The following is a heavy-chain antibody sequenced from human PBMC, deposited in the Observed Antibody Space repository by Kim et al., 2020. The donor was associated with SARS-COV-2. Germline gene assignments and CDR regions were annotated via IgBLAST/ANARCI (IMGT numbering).Heavy chain of an antibody. CDR1: GGSFSGYY. Sequence: SETLSLTCAVYGGSFSGYYWSWIRQPPGKGLEWIGEINHSGSTNYNPSLKSRVTISVDTSKNQFSLKLSSVTAADTAVYYCARGGPGGRWHVTHFEGRGVGYYYYGMDVWGQGTTVTVSS. D-gene: IGHD1-26*01. CDR2: INHSGST. J-gene: IGHJ6*02. V-gene: IGHV4-34*01. CDR3: ARGGPGGRWHVTHFEGRGVGYYYYGMDV.